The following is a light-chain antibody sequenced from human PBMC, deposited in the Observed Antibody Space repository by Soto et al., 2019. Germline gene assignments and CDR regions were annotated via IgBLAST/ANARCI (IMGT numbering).Light chain of an antibody. CDR1: QSVTSNY. CDR2: GAS. V-gene: IGKV3-20*01. J-gene: IGKJ1*01. Sequence: GPRSMSPDRKSAVSGKASQSVTSNYVAWYQQKPGQAPRLLIFGASIRVTGIPDRFIGSGLGTRFSLTIGLLVSSDFSAYCCPDYVTWLGEIGRGTKVDIK. CDR3: PDYVTWLGE.